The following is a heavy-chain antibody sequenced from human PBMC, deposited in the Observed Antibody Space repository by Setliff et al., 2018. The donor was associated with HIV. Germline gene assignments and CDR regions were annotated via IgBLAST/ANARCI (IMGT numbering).Heavy chain of an antibody. Sequence: GGSLRLSCAASGFTFSAYWMHWVRQAPGKGLEWVTLIYKAGKTYYADFVKGRFTIARDDTKNTVSLQMDSLRAEDTAVYYCARGGANPSWFDSWGQGTLVTVSS. CDR1: GFTFSAYW. D-gene: IGHD3-16*01. J-gene: IGHJ5*01. CDR2: IYKAGKT. CDR3: ARGGANPSWFDS. V-gene: IGHV3-74*01.